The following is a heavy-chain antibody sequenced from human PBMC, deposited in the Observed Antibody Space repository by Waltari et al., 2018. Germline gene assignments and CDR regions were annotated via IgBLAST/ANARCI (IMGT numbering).Heavy chain of an antibody. Sequence: QVQLQESGPGLVKPSETLSLTCSVHGGSISGSYWSWIRQPPGRGLEWIGYIYYSGSTNYNPSLESRVTISIDTSENQFSLKLNSVTAADTAVYYCARQPRRFLEPGWFDPWGRGTLVTVSS. CDR1: GGSISGSY. CDR3: ARQPRRFLEPGWFDP. V-gene: IGHV4-59*08. J-gene: IGHJ5*02. CDR2: IYYSGST. D-gene: IGHD3-3*01.